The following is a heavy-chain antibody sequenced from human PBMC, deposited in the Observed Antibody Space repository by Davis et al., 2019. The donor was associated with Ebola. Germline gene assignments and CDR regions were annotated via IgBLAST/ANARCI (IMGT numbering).Heavy chain of an antibody. CDR3: TTTTVTFDY. J-gene: IGHJ4*02. Sequence: GGSLRLSCAVSGFTFSGSAMHRVRQASGKGLEWVGRIRSKANSYATAYASSVKGRFTISRDDSKNTAYLQMNSLKTEDTAVYYCTTTTVTFDYWGQGTLVTVSS. V-gene: IGHV3-73*01. CDR1: GFTFSGSA. D-gene: IGHD4-17*01. CDR2: IRSKANSYAT.